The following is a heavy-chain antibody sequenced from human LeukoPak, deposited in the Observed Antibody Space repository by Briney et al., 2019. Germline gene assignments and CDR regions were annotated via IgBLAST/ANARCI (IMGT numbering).Heavy chain of an antibody. Sequence: GGSLRLSCAASGFAFSSYSMNWVRQAPGKGLEWVSSISSSSSYIYYADSVKGRFTISRDNAKNSLYLQMNSLRAEDTAVYYCVRELGFAGKDYYYMDVWGKGTTVTVSS. CDR1: GFAFSSYS. J-gene: IGHJ6*03. CDR3: VRELGFAGKDYYYMDV. V-gene: IGHV3-21*01. CDR2: ISSSSSYI. D-gene: IGHD1-26*01.